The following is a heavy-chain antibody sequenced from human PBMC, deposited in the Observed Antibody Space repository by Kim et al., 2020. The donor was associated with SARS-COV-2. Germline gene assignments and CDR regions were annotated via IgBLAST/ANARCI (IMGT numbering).Heavy chain of an antibody. CDR1: GGSISSGGYY. V-gene: IGHV4-31*03. CDR2: IYYSGST. D-gene: IGHD3-10*01. Sequence: SETLSLTCTVSGGSISSGGYYWSWIRQHPGKGLEWIGYIYYSGSTYYNPSLKSRVTISVDTSKNQFSLKLSSVTAADTAVYYCAREPLYTGVGDRPGFDPWGQGTLVTVSS. CDR3: AREPLYTGVGDRPGFDP. J-gene: IGHJ5*02.